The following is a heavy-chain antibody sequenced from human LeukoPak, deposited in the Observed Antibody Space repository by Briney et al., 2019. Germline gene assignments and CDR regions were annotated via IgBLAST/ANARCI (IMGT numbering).Heavy chain of an antibody. J-gene: IGHJ3*01. CDR1: GFTFSMYD. V-gene: IGHV3-30*18. Sequence: GGSLRLSCAASGFTFSMYDMHWVRQAPGKGLEWVAVISYHERNKYYADSVRGRFTVSRDNSNSTLYVQMNNLRAEDTAVYYCAKVIVTYDSSGFYYGFDVWGQGTMVTVSS. D-gene: IGHD3-22*01. CDR3: AKVIVTYDSSGFYYGFDV. CDR2: ISYHERNK.